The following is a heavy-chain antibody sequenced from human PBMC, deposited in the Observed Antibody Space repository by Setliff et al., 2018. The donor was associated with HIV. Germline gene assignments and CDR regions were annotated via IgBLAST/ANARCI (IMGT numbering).Heavy chain of an antibody. D-gene: IGHD2-21*01. CDR3: ARLSIPAYYYMDV. V-gene: IGHV1-18*01. CDR2: ISTYNGNT. Sequence: ASVKVSCKASGYTFTTYGITWVRQAPGQGLEWMGWISTYNGNTNYAQKFQGRVTMTTVISTSTAYMELRSLRSDDTAVYYCARLSIPAYYYMDVWGKGTTVTVSS. CDR1: GYTFTTYG. J-gene: IGHJ6*03.